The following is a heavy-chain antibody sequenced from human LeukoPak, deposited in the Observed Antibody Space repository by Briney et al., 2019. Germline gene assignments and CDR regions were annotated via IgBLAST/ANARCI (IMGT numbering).Heavy chain of an antibody. CDR1: GGSISSSIYF. D-gene: IGHD3-10*01. V-gene: IGHV4-39*07. CDR3: ARGGVRGATRVRPFDY. CDR2: INHSGST. J-gene: IGHJ4*02. Sequence: SETLSLTCFVSGGSISSSIYFWGWIRQPPGKDLEWIGEINHSGSTNYNPSLKSRVTISVDTSKNQFSLKLSSVTAADTAVYYCARGGVRGATRVRPFDYWGQGTLVTVSS.